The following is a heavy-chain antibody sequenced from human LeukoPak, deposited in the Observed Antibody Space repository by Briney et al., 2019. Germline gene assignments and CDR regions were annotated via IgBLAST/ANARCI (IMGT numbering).Heavy chain of an antibody. J-gene: IGHJ6*02. CDR2: MNPNSGNT. CDR1: GYTFTSYD. D-gene: IGHD3-3*01. CDR3: ARGRFLEWSTQGYYYYGMDV. V-gene: IGHV1-8*01. Sequence: ASVKVSCTASGYTFTSYDINWVRQATGQGLEWMGWMNPNSGNTGYAQKFQGGVTMTRNTSISTAYMELSSLRSEDTAVYYCARGRFLEWSTQGYYYYGMDVWGQGTTVTVSS.